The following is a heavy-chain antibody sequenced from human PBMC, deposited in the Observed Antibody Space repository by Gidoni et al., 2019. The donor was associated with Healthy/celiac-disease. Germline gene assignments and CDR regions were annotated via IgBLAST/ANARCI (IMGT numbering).Heavy chain of an antibody. CDR1: DFTFGSYG. V-gene: IGHV3-33*01. Sequence: QVQLVESGGGVVLPGRSLRLSCAASDFTFGSYGMHWVRQAPGQWLEWVAVIWYDGINKYYADSVKGRFTISRDNSKNTLYLQMSSLRAEDTAVYYCARGVTTLFYFDYWGQGTLVTVSS. CDR2: IWYDGINK. CDR3: ARGVTTLFYFDY. D-gene: IGHD4-4*01. J-gene: IGHJ4*02.